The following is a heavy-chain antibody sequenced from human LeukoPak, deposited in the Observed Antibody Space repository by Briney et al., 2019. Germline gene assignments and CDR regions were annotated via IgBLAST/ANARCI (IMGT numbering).Heavy chain of an antibody. CDR3: LRDRGYSTYDC. CDR1: GFTVSSNY. Sequence: AGGSLRPSCAASGFTVSSNYMSWVRQAPGKGLEWVSVIYSGGTTYYADSVKGRFTISRDNAKNSLYLQMNTLRAEDTAVYYCLRDRGYSTYDCWGQGTLVTVSS. CDR2: IYSGGTT. D-gene: IGHD5-12*01. J-gene: IGHJ4*02. V-gene: IGHV3-53*01.